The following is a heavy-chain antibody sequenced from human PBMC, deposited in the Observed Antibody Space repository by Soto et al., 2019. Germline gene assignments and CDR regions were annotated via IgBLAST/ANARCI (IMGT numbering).Heavy chain of an antibody. V-gene: IGHV5-51*01. Sequence: PGESLKISCKGSGYSFTSYWIGWVRQMPGKGLELMGIIYPGDSDTRYSPSFQGQVTISADKSITTTYLQSSSLKASDTAIYYCAKLADTSGWYDYWGQGTKGTVSS. CDR1: GYSFTSYW. CDR3: AKLADTSGWYDY. D-gene: IGHD6-19*01. CDR2: IYPGDSDT. J-gene: IGHJ4*02.